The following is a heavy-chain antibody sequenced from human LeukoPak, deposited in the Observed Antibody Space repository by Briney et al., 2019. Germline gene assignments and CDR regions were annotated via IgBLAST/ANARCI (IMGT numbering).Heavy chain of an antibody. D-gene: IGHD3-10*01. Sequence: SETLSLTCTVSGGSISSYYWSWIRQPPGKGLEWIGYIYYSGSTNYNPSLKNRVTISVDTSKNQFSLKLSSVTAADTAVYYCARLYYYGSGSYPRWFDPWGQGTLVTVSS. CDR3: ARLYYYGSGSYPRWFDP. J-gene: IGHJ5*02. CDR1: GGSISSYY. V-gene: IGHV4-59*01. CDR2: IYYSGST.